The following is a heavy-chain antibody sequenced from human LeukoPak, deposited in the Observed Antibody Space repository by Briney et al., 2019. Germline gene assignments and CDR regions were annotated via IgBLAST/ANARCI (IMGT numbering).Heavy chain of an antibody. CDR3: ARKPPYSSTWNYYYYMDF. Sequence: SETLSLTCAVYGGSSSGYYWSWIRQPPGKGLEWIGEINHRGSSNYNPSLKSRVTISVDTSKNQFSLKLSSVTAADTAVYYCARKPPYSSTWNYYYYMDFWGKGTTVTVSS. J-gene: IGHJ6*03. V-gene: IGHV4-34*01. CDR1: GGSSSGYY. D-gene: IGHD6-13*01. CDR2: INHRGSS.